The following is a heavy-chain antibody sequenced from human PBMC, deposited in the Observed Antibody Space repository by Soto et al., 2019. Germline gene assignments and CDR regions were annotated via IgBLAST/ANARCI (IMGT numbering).Heavy chain of an antibody. J-gene: IGHJ3*01. V-gene: IGHV3-23*01. CDR1: GFIFSTFA. CDR3: AKEPTSTVEGAFDL. CDR2: ISASGGNT. D-gene: IGHD4-17*01. Sequence: EVQLLESGGGLVQPGGSLRLSCTVAGFIFSTFAMSWVRQAPGKGLEWLSAISASGGNTYYPDSVKGRFTISRDISENTLYLQMSSLGGEDTAVYHCAKEPTSTVEGAFDLWGRGTMVTVSS.